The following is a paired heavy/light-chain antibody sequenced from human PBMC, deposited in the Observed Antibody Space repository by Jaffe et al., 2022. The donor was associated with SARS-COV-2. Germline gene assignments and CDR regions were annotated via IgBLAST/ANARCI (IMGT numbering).Heavy chain of an antibody. CDR1: GFTFDNYG. V-gene: IGHV3-9*01. CDR3: ARGIPAIGIGYFDY. Sequence: EVHLVESGGGLVQPGRSLRLSCAASGFTFDNYGMHWVRQAPGKGLEWVSGISWNSGSIGYADSVKGRFTISRDNAKNSLYLQVNSLRAEDTAFYYCARGIPAIGIGYFDYWGQGTLVTVSS. D-gene: IGHD2-2*01. J-gene: IGHJ4*02. CDR2: ISWNSGSI.
Light chain of an antibody. Sequence: EIVLTQSPGTLPLSPGERATLSCRASQSVSSSYLAWYQQKPGQAPRLLIYGASSRATGIPDRFSGSGSGTDFTLTISRLEPEDFAVYYCQQYGISPRTFGQGTKVEIK. CDR1: QSVSSSY. J-gene: IGKJ1*01. V-gene: IGKV3-20*01. CDR3: QQYGISPRT. CDR2: GAS.